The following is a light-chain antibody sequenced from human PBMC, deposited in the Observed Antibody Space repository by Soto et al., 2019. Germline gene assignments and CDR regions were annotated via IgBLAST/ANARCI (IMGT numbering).Light chain of an antibody. V-gene: IGLV2-8*01. J-gene: IGLJ1*01. CDR1: SSDVGGYNY. CDR2: EVT. Sequence: QSVLTQPPSASGSPGQSVAISCTGTSSDVGGYNYVSWYQQYPGKAPKLMMYEVTKRPSGVPDRFSGSKSGNTASLTVSGLQAEDEADYYCCSYVGNNIYVFGTGTKVTVL. CDR3: CSYVGNNIYV.